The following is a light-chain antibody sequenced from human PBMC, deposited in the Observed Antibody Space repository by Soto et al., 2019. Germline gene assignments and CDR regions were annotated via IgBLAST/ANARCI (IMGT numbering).Light chain of an antibody. J-gene: IGKJ1*01. CDR1: ESISIW. CDR2: DAS. V-gene: IGKV1-5*01. CDR3: QQYNSYPWT. Sequence: DIHMTHSPSTLSASVGDRVTITCRASESISIWLAWYQQKPGKAPKLLIYDASSLESGVPSRFSGSGSGTEFSLHISSLQPDDVASYYCQQYNSYPWTFGQATNVDIK.